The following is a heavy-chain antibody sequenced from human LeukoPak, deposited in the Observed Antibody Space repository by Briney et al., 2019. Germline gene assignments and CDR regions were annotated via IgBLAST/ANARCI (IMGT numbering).Heavy chain of an antibody. D-gene: IGHD2-15*01. J-gene: IGHJ6*02. Sequence: GTSLRHSCATSGFTFSIYGMYWVRQAPGKGLEWVAFIRYDGNNKYYADSVRGRFTISRDNSKNTLYRQMSSLRAEDTAVYYCARDHYCSGGSCYSSMDVWGQGTTVTVSS. CDR2: IRYDGNNK. CDR1: GFTFSIYG. CDR3: ARDHYCSGGSCYSSMDV. V-gene: IGHV3-30*02.